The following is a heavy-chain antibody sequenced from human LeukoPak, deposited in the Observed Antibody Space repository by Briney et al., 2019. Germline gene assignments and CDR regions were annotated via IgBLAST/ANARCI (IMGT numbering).Heavy chain of an antibody. D-gene: IGHD6-19*01. CDR3: ARDPAYLAGPKYFFDR. Sequence: GGSLRLSCAASGFVVSHYGMHWVRQAPGKGLEWVAVIWYDGSGIYYGDSVKGRFSISRDTSKNALFLQMNSLRAEDTAIYYCARDPAYLAGPKYFFDRWGQGTLVTVSS. V-gene: IGHV3-33*01. CDR2: IWYDGSGI. CDR1: GFVVSHYG. J-gene: IGHJ4*02.